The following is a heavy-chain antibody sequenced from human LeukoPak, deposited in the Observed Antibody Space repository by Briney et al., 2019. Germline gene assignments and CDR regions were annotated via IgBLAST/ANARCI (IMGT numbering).Heavy chain of an antibody. V-gene: IGHV3-23*01. Sequence: PGGSLRLSCAASGFTFSSYAMSWVRQAPGKGLEWVSAISGSGGSTYYADSVKGRFTISRDNSKNTLYLQMNSLRAEDTAVYYCAKDAEYCDSSGYWGLNYFVYWGQGTLVTVSS. CDR3: AKDAEYCDSSGYWGLNYFVY. CDR2: ISGSGGST. J-gene: IGHJ4*02. CDR1: GFTFSSYA. D-gene: IGHD3-22*01.